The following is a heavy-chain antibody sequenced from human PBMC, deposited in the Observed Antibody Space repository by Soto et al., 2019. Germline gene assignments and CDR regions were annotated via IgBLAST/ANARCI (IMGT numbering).Heavy chain of an antibody. D-gene: IGHD3-9*01. V-gene: IGHV3-30*03. CDR2: ISYDGSNK. CDR1: GFTFSSYG. J-gene: IGHJ4*02. CDR3: ARDRDWASDY. Sequence: GGSLRLSCAASGFTFSSYGMHWVRQAPGKGLEWVAVISYDGSNKYYADSVKGRFTISRDNSKNTLYLQMNSLRVEDTAVYYCARDRDWASDYWGQGALVTVSS.